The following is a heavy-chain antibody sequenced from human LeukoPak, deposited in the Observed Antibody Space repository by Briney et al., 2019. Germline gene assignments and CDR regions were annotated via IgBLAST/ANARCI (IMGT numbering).Heavy chain of an antibody. CDR1: GVSINSGSYY. V-gene: IGHV4-61*02. J-gene: IGHJ6*03. D-gene: IGHD3-16*01. CDR2: IYTSGST. CDR3: ARVSNYDHVWGVYSTYYYMDV. Sequence: SETLSLTCTVSGVSINSGSYYWRWIRQPAGKGLEWIERIYTSGSTNYHPSRKSQITISVDPSKNPFSLKLSPVTAADTVVYYCARVSNYDHVWGVYSTYYYMDVWGKGTTVTVSS.